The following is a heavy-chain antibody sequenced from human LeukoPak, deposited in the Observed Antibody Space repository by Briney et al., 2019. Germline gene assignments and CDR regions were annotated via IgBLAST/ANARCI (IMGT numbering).Heavy chain of an antibody. CDR3: ARDTHSGSY. J-gene: IGHJ4*02. V-gene: IGHV4-59*12. CDR2: IYYIGST. Sequence: SETLSLTCTVSGGSISSYYWNWIRQPPGKGLEWIGYIYYIGSTNYNPSLKSRVTISVDKSKNQFSLKLSSVTAADTAVYYCARDTHSGSYWGQGTLVTVSS. CDR1: GGSISSYY. D-gene: IGHD1-26*01.